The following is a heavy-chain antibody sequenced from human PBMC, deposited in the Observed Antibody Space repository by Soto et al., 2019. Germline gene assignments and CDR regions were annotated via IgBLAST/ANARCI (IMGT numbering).Heavy chain of an antibody. D-gene: IGHD3-9*01. CDR1: GCSISSYY. CDR2: IYYSGST. J-gene: IGHJ6*03. V-gene: IGHV4-59*08. CDR3: ARSFYDILTGYLIPSYYYMDV. Sequence: SETLSLTCTVSGCSISSYYWSWIRQPPGKGLEWIGYIYYSGSTNYNPSLKSRATISVDTSKNQFSLTLSSVTAADTAVYYCARSFYDILTGYLIPSYYYMDVWGKGTTVTVSS.